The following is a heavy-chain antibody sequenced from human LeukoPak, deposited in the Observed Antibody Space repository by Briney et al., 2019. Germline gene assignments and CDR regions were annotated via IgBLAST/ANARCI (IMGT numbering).Heavy chain of an antibody. Sequence: GASVKVSCKASGYTFTSYGISWVRQAPGQGLEWMGWISAYNGNTNYAQKLQGRVTMTTDTSTSTAYMELRSLRSDDTAVYYCARTHVTIFGVATPDIWGQGTMVTVSS. CDR3: ARTHVTIFGVATPDI. CDR1: GYTFTSYG. D-gene: IGHD3-3*01. J-gene: IGHJ3*02. CDR2: ISAYNGNT. V-gene: IGHV1-18*01.